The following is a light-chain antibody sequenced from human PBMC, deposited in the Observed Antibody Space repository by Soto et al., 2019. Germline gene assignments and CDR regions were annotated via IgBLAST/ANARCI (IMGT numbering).Light chain of an antibody. CDR1: QGIRND. J-gene: IGKJ1*01. CDR3: LQDYNYPRT. V-gene: IGKV1-6*01. CDR2: AAS. Sequence: AIQMTQSPSSLSASVGDRVTITCRASQGIRNDLGWYQQKPGKAPKLLIYAASSLRSGVPSRFSGSGSGTDFTLTISSLQPEDFATDYCLQDYNYPRTFGQGTKVEIK.